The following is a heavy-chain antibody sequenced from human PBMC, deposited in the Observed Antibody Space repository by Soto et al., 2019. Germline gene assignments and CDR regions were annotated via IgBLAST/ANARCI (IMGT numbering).Heavy chain of an antibody. D-gene: IGHD2-8*01. J-gene: IGHJ4*02. V-gene: IGHV3-23*01. CDR2: VDGSGGDT. CDR3: AKEIFAAAYAATSAFDL. CDR1: GFTFSSHA. Sequence: GGSLRLCCAACGFTFSSHAMGLLRQAPGAGPEWVAFVDGSGGDTSYADSVKGRFTISRDNSDNSLFLHMNSLRAEDTGRYFCAKEIFAAAYAATSAFDLWGQGTLVSVSS.